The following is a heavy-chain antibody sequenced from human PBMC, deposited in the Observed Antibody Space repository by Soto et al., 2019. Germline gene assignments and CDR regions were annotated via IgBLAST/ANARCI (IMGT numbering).Heavy chain of an antibody. D-gene: IGHD1-7*01. V-gene: IGHV4-59*01. J-gene: IGHJ5*02. CDR2: IYYSGST. Sequence: PSGTLSLTCTVSCGSLSSYYWGWFRQPPGKGLEWIGYIYYSGSTNYNPSLKSRVTISVDTSKNQFSLKLSSVTAADTAVYYCARLGGTGTRTWGQGTLVTVSS. CDR3: ARLGGTGTRT. CDR1: CGSLSSYY.